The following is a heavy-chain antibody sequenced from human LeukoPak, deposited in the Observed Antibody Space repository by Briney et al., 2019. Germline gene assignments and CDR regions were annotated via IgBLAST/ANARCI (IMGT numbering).Heavy chain of an antibody. CDR2: INHSGST. Sequence: KPSETLSLTCTVSGGSISSYYWTWIRQPPGKGLEWIGEINHSGSTNYNPSLKSRVTISIDTSKNQFSLILSSVTAADTAVYYCARGLSDVYWGQGTLVTVSS. CDR1: GGSISSYY. J-gene: IGHJ4*02. V-gene: IGHV4-34*01. CDR3: ARGLSDVY.